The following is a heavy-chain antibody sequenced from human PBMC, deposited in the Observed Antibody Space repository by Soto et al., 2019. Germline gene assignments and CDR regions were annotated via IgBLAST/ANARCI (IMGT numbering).Heavy chain of an antibody. CDR2: ISDSGITT. V-gene: IGHV3-23*01. CDR1: GFPFRSYA. CDR3: AKDPCPIFGVVKENWFDA. J-gene: IGHJ5*02. Sequence: PGGSLRLSCAASGFPFRSYAMSWVRQAPGKGLEWVSAISDSGITTYDADSVKGRITISRGNSNDTLYLHMNGLRAEDTAIYYCAKDPCPIFGVVKENWFDAWGQGTLVTVSS. D-gene: IGHD3-3*02.